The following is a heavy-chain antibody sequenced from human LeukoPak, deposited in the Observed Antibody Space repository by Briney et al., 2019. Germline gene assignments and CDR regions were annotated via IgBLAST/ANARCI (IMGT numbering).Heavy chain of an antibody. V-gene: IGHV4-34*01. J-gene: IGHJ5*02. Sequence: SETLYLTCAVYGGSFSGYYWSWIRQPPGKGLEWIGEINHSGSTNYNPSLKSRVTISVDTSKNQFSLKLSSVTAADTAVYYCARPRGYSGYEWFNWFDPWGQGTLVTVSS. D-gene: IGHD5-12*01. CDR3: ARPRGYSGYEWFNWFDP. CDR1: GGSFSGYY. CDR2: INHSGST.